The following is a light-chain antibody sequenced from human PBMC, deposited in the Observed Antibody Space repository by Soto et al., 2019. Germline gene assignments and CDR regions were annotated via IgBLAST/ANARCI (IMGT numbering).Light chain of an antibody. CDR3: QSYDSALNVYV. CDR1: TANVGPPAA. CDR2: DED. Sequence: QSVLTQPPSVSGAPGQRVTSSCSGSTANVGPPAAVHLYQHLSGTPPKLLIYDEDVRPSGVPDRFSASESGTSASLVIAGLQDEDEGEYYCQSYDSALNVYVFGTGTKLTVL. V-gene: IGLV1-40*01. J-gene: IGLJ1*01.